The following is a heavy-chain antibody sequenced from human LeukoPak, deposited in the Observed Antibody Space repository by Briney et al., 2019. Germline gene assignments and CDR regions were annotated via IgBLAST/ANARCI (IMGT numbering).Heavy chain of an antibody. CDR2: IKSDGST. D-gene: IGHD3-10*01. CDR3: ARDRAYGLDV. CDR1: GFTFSSYW. J-gene: IGHJ6*02. Sequence: GGSLRLSCAASGFTFSSYWMHWVRQAPGKGLVWVSCIKSDGSTSYADSVKGRFTISRDNAKNTLYLEMNSLRAEDTAMYYCARDRAYGLDVWGQGTTVTVSS. V-gene: IGHV3-74*01.